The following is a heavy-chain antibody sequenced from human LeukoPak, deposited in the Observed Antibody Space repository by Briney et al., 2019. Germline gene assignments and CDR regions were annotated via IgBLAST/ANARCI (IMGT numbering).Heavy chain of an antibody. D-gene: IGHD3-3*01. CDR3: ARGFNDFWSGYYSY. J-gene: IGHJ4*02. CDR2: INPNSGGA. CDR1: GYSFTGYY. V-gene: IGHV1-2*02. Sequence: ASVKVSCKASGYSFTGYYMHWVRQAPGQGLGWMGWINPNSGGANYAQKFQGRVTMTRDTSISTAYMELSRLRSDDTAVYYCARGFNDFWSGYYSYWGQGTLVTVSS.